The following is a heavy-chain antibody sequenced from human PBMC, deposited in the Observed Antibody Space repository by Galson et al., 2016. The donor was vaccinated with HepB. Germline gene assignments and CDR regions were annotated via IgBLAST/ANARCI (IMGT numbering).Heavy chain of an antibody. Sequence: SVKVSCKASGYTLSTYAMHWVRQAPGQRLEWMGWINAGNGNTKYSQKFQGRVTITRDTSASTAYMELSSLRSEDTAVYYCARDLHPTEQLLWFGELLKYWGQETLVTVSS. D-gene: IGHD3-10*01. CDR2: INAGNGNT. V-gene: IGHV1-3*01. J-gene: IGHJ4*02. CDR1: GYTLSTYA. CDR3: ARDLHPTEQLLWFGELLKY.